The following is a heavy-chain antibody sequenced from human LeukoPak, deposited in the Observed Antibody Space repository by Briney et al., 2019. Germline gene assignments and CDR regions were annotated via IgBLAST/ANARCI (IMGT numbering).Heavy chain of an antibody. CDR2: IYHSGTT. V-gene: IGHV4-59*01. Sequence: SETLSLTCTVSGGSITSYYWSWIRQPPRKGLEWIVYIYHSGTTNYNPSLKSRVTISVDPSKTQFSLSLSSVTAADTAVYYCAQKAPYSPGYSQLWGQGTLVTVSS. CDR1: GGSITSYY. D-gene: IGHD2-15*01. J-gene: IGHJ1*01. CDR3: AQKAPYSPGYSQL.